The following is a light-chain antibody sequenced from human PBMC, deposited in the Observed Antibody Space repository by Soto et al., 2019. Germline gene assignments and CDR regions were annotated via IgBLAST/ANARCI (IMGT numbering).Light chain of an antibody. V-gene: IGLV2-14*01. CDR3: SSYTSSSTLV. CDR2: EVS. CDR1: SSDVGGYNY. Sequence: QSVLTQPASVSGSPGQSITISCTGTSSDVGGYNYVSWYQQHPGKAPKLMIYEVSNRPSGVSNRFSGSKSGNTASLTISGLQAEDEADYYCSSYTSSSTLVFGGGTKHTLL. J-gene: IGLJ2*01.